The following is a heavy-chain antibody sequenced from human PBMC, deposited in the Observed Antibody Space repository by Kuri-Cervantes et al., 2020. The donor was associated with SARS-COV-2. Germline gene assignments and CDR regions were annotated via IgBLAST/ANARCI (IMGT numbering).Heavy chain of an antibody. D-gene: IGHD2-21*02. CDR3: ARGCSAGGDCSYYFDY. V-gene: IGHV3-7*01. Sequence: GESLKISCTASGFTFGDYAMSWVRQAPGKGLEWVANIKQDGSEKYYVDSVKGRFTISRDNDKNSLYLQMNSLRAEDTAVYYCARGCSAGGDCSYYFDYWGQGTLVTVSS. CDR1: GFTFGDYA. J-gene: IGHJ4*02. CDR2: IKQDGSEK.